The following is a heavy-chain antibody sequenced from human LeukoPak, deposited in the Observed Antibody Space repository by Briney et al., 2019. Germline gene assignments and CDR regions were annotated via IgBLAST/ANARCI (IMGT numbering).Heavy chain of an antibody. Sequence: TSETLSLTCTVSGASISSSSYYWGWIRQPPGKGLEWIGSIYYSGSTYYNPSLKSRVTISVDTSKNQFSLKLSSVTAADTAVYYCARHGGDRGWGGLVISTFDYWGQGTLVTVSS. CDR1: GASISSSSYY. D-gene: IGHD3-9*01. J-gene: IGHJ4*02. CDR2: IYYSGST. CDR3: ARHGGDRGWGGLVISTFDY. V-gene: IGHV4-39*01.